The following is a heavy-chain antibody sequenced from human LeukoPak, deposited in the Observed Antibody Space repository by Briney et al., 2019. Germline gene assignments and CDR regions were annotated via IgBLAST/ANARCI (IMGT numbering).Heavy chain of an antibody. D-gene: IGHD6-19*01. CDR3: ARAAGYSSGWYELDY. CDR1: AFTFSTHV. J-gene: IGHJ4*02. V-gene: IGHV3-30-3*01. Sequence: GRSLRLSCAASAFTFSTHVMHWVRQAPGKGLEWVAVISNDGGSKYYADSVKGRFTISRDNSKNTLYLQMNSLRAEDTAVYYCARAAGYSSGWYELDYWGQGTLVTVSS. CDR2: ISNDGGSK.